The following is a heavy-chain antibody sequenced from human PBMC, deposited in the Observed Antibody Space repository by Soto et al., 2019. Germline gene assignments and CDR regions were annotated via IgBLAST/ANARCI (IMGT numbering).Heavy chain of an antibody. CDR2: ISHSGST. CDR1: GVSISSGY. V-gene: IGHV4-59*12. Sequence: PSETLSLTCIVSGVSISSGYCTWIRQSPGKGLEWIGYISHSGSTYYNPSLKSRVTISVDTSKNQFSLRLSSVTAADTAVYYCAREVIPLTTDWYFDLWGRGTLVTVSS. CDR3: AREVIPLTTDWYFDL. D-gene: IGHD4-17*01. J-gene: IGHJ2*01.